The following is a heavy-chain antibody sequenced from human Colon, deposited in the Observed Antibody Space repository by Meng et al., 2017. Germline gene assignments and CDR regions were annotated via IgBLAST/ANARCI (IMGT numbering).Heavy chain of an antibody. J-gene: IGHJ4*02. CDR2: VDYSGST. Sequence: GELEERVPRLLRPAETPSLTCTVSGASVSSGNHYWSWIRQPPGKGLEYIAYVDYSGSTHYNPSLKSRVTMSVDTSKKQLSLKLSSVTAADTAVYYCAGGPWEFDYWGQGTLVTVSS. V-gene: IGHV4-61*01. D-gene: IGHD1-26*01. CDR3: AGGPWEFDY. CDR1: GASVSSGNHY.